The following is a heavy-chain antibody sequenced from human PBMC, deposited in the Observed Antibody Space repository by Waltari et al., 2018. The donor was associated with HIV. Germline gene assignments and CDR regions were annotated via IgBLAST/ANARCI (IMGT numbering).Heavy chain of an antibody. Sequence: QVQLVESGGGVVQPGGSLRLSCAASAFTFSNYGMPWVRPAPGQGLEWVAFIKYDGGNKYYADSVKGRFTISRDNSRNTLYVQMNSLRAEDTAVYYCAKDADRFGMAAISGAFDIWGHGTMVSVSS. V-gene: IGHV3-30*02. CDR1: AFTFSNYG. CDR3: AKDADRFGMAAISGAFDI. D-gene: IGHD3-10*01. J-gene: IGHJ3*02. CDR2: IKYDGGNK.